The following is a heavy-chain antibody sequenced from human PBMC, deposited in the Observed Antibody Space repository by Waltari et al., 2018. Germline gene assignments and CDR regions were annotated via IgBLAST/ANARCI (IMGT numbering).Heavy chain of an antibody. V-gene: IGHV4-34*01. Sequence: QVQLQQWGAGLLKPSETLSLTCAVYGGSFGGYYWSWIRQPPGKGLEWIGEINHSGSTNYNPSLKSRVTISVDTSKNQFSLKLSSVTAADTAVYYCASARVYDSSVYFDYWGQGTLVTVSS. D-gene: IGHD3-22*01. J-gene: IGHJ4*02. CDR3: ASARVYDSSVYFDY. CDR2: INHSGST. CDR1: GGSFGGYY.